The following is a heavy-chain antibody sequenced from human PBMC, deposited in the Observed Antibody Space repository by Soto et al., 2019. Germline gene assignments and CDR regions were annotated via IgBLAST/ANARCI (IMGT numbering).Heavy chain of an antibody. CDR3: ASQHYYDSSGYYVVY. D-gene: IGHD3-22*01. V-gene: IGHV4-39*01. CDR2: IHYSGST. CDR1: GGSISSHIYY. Sequence: SETLSLTCTFSGGSISSHIYYWGWISQPPGKGLEWIGNIHYSGSTYYDSSLKSRVTISVDTSKNQFSLKLSSVTAADTAVYYCASQHYYDSSGYYVVYWGQGTLVTVS. J-gene: IGHJ4*02.